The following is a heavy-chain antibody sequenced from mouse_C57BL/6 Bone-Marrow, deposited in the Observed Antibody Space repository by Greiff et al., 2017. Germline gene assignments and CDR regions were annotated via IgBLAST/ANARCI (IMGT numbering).Heavy chain of an antibody. CDR1: GYTFTSYG. J-gene: IGHJ1*03. CDR2: IYPSSGNT. CDR3: AREGVLLRYLYWYFDV. Sequence: QVQLQQSGAELARPGASVKLSCKASGYTFTSYGISWVKQSTGQGLEWIGEIYPSSGNTYYNEKFKGKATLTADKSSSTAYMELRSLTSEDSAVYFCAREGVLLRYLYWYFDVWGTGTTVTVSS. V-gene: IGHV1-81*01. D-gene: IGHD1-1*01.